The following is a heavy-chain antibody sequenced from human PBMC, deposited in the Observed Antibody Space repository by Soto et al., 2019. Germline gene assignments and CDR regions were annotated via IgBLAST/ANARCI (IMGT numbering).Heavy chain of an antibody. J-gene: IGHJ3*02. V-gene: IGHV3-30-3*01. D-gene: IGHD3-22*01. CDR2: ISYDGSNK. CDR3: ARDSLYDSSGYPHAFDI. Sequence: GGSLRLSCAASGFTFSSYAMHWVRQAPGKGLEWVAVISYDGSNKYYADSVKGRFTISRDNSKNTLYLQMNSLRAEDTAVYYCARDSLYDSSGYPHAFDIWGQGTMVTVSS. CDR1: GFTFSSYA.